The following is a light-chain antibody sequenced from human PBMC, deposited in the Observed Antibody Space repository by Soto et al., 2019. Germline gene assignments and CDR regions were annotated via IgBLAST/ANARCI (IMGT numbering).Light chain of an antibody. CDR2: GAY. Sequence: EIVLTQSPGTLSLSPCERAALSCSAGQSVSSSYLAWYQQRPGQAPRLLIYGAYSRATGIPDRFSGSGSGTDFTLTISRLEPEDFAVYYCQQYGSSPTWTFGQGTKVDIK. CDR3: QQYGSSPTWT. CDR1: QSVSSSY. V-gene: IGKV3-20*01. J-gene: IGKJ1*01.